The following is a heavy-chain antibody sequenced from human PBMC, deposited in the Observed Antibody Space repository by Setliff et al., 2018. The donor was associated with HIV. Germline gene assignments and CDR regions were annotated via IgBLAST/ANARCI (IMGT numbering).Heavy chain of an antibody. CDR1: GYTFTSYY. V-gene: IGHV1-46*01. D-gene: IGHD6-19*01. CDR2: INPNDGAT. Sequence: ASVKVSCKASGYTFTSYYMHWVRQAPGQGLEWMGIINPNDGATTYAQNFEGRVTMTRDTSTNTVYMELRSLTSEDTAVFYCAREYHIEATYTRLANYFDSWGQGTLVTVSS. J-gene: IGHJ4*02. CDR3: AREYHIEATYTRLANYFDS.